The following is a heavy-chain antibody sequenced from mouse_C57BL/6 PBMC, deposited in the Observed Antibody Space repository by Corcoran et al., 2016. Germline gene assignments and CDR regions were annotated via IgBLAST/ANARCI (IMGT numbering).Heavy chain of an antibody. CDR3: ARRELRLRYYYAMDY. CDR2: INTYSGVP. D-gene: IGHD3-2*02. Sequence: QIQLVQSGPELKKPGETVKISCKASGYTFTTYGMSWVKQAPGKGLKWMGWINTYSGVPTYADDFKGRFAFSLETSARTAYLQINNLKNEETATYFCARRELRLRYYYAMDYWGQGTSVTVSS. CDR1: GYTFTTYG. V-gene: IGHV9-3*01. J-gene: IGHJ4*01.